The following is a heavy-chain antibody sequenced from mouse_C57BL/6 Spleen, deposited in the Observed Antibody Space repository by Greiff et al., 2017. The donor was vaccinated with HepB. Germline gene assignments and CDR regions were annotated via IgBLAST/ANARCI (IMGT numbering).Heavy chain of an antibody. Sequence: EVQLQQSGPVLVKPGASVKMSCKASGYTFTDYYMNWVKQSHGKSLEWIGVINPYNGGTSYNQKFKGKATLTVDKSSSKAYMELNSLTSEDSAVYYCAEGQRRLRYFDYWGQGTTLTVSS. CDR1: GYTFTDYY. CDR3: AEGQRRLRYFDY. J-gene: IGHJ2*01. V-gene: IGHV1-19*01. D-gene: IGHD3-2*02. CDR2: INPYNGGT.